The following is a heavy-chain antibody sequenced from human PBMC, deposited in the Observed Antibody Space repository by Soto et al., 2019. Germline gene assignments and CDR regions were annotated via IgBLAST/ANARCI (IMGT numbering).Heavy chain of an antibody. J-gene: IGHJ4*02. CDR3: ARGSNKDY. CDR1: GFTSSPYW. Sequence: GGALRLSCVASGFTSSPYWMSWVRQAPGRGLQWVATINNDGSEKYYADSVKGRFTISRDNARDSLYLQLTSLRAEDTAIYYCARGSNKDYWGQGTLVTVSS. V-gene: IGHV3-7*03. CDR2: INNDGSEK. D-gene: IGHD2-8*01.